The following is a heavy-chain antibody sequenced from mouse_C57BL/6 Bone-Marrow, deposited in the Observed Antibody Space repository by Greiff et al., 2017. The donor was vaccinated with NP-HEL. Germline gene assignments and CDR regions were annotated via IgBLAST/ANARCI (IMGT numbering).Heavy chain of an antibody. D-gene: IGHD3-3*01. J-gene: IGHJ2*01. Sequence: QVQLKESGAELVRPGTSVKVSCKASGYAFTNYLIEWVKQRPGQGLEWIGVINPGSGGTNYNEKFKGKATLTADKSSNTAYMQLSSLTSEDSAVYFCAREAGDGYWGQGTTLTVSS. CDR3: AREAGDGY. CDR1: GYAFTNYL. V-gene: IGHV1-54*01. CDR2: INPGSGGT.